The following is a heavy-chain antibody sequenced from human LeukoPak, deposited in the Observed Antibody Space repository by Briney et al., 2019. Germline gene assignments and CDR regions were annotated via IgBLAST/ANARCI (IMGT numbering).Heavy chain of an antibody. CDR2: IYYSGST. J-gene: IGHJ4*02. V-gene: IGHV4-59*01. CDR1: GGSISSYY. Sequence: SETLSLTCTVSGGSISSYYWSWLRQPPGKGLEWIGYIYYSGSTNYNPSLKSRVTISVDTSKNQFSLKLSSVTAADTAVYYCARSHSSSWYHYFDYWGQGTLVTVSS. D-gene: IGHD6-13*01. CDR3: ARSHSSSWYHYFDY.